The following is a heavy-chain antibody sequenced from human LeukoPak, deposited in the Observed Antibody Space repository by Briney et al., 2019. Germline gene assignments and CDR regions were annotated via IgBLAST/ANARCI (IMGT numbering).Heavy chain of an antibody. J-gene: IGHJ4*02. D-gene: IGHD3-22*01. Sequence: PGGSLRLSCEASGFTFSSYAMSWVRQAPGKGLEWVSGISTNVGRTSYADSVKGRLTISRDNPRDMLCMEMNSLRVEYSAVYYCSVMHRYYDGSGYWVQWGQGTLVTVSS. V-gene: IGHV3-23*01. CDR2: ISTNVGRT. CDR3: SVMHRYYDGSGYWVQ. CDR1: GFTFSSYA.